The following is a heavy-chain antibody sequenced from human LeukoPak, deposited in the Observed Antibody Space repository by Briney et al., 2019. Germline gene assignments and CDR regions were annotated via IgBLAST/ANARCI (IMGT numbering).Heavy chain of an antibody. V-gene: IGHV3-53*01. CDR2: IYSGGST. J-gene: IGHJ4*02. CDR1: GFTVSRNY. D-gene: IGHD6-19*01. Sequence: PGGSLRLSCAVSGFTVSRNYMSWVRQAPGKGLEWVSVIYSGGSTHYADSVKGRFTISRDNSKNTLYLQMNSLRAEDTAVYYCARWGRWYSSGWYGYYDYWGQGTLVTVSS. CDR3: ARWGRWYSSGWYGYYDY.